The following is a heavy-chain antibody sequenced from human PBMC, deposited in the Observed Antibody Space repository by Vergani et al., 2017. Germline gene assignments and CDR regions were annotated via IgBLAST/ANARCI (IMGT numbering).Heavy chain of an antibody. CDR2: VDPEDGET. J-gene: IGHJ6*02. V-gene: IGHV1-69-2*01. CDR1: GYTFTDHY. D-gene: IGHD4-17*01. CDR3: ATPQTVTTGGMEV. Sequence: EVQLVQSGAEVKKPGATMKISCKVSGYTFTDHYMHWVIQAPGKGLEWMGLVDPEDGETIYAEKFKGRVTIAADTSTDTAHLELSSLRSEDTAVYYCATPQTVTTGGMEVWGQGTTVSVSS.